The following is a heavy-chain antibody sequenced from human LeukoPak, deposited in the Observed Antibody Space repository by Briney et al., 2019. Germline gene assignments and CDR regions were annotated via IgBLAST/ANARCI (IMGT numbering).Heavy chain of an antibody. Sequence: GSLRLSCAASGFTFSSYAMSWIRQPPGKGLEWIGYIYYSGNTYYNPSLKSRVTISVDTSKNQFSLKLSSVTAADTAVYYCARGSAWFDPWGQGTLVTVSS. D-gene: IGHD3-10*01. CDR2: IYYSGNT. CDR3: ARGSAWFDP. J-gene: IGHJ5*02. V-gene: IGHV4-59*01. CDR1: GFTFSSYA.